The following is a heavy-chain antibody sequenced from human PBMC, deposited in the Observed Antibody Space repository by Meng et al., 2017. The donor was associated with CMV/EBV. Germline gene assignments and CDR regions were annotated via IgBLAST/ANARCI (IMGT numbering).Heavy chain of an antibody. D-gene: IGHD3-3*01. J-gene: IGHJ4*02. CDR3: TTDPTVLRFLEWLSTLRH. CDR1: GFTFSNAL. CDR2: IKSKTDGGTT. Sequence: GESLKISCAASGFTFSNALMSWVRQAPGKGLEWVGRIKSKTDGGTTDYAAPVKGSFTISRDDSKNTLYLQMNSLKTEATAVYYCTTDPTVLRFLEWLSTLRHWGQGTLVTVSS. V-gene: IGHV3-15*01.